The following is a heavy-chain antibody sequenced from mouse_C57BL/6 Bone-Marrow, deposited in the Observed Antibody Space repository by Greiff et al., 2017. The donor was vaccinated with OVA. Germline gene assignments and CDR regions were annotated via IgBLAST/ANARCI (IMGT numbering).Heavy chain of an antibody. Sequence: EVKLVESGGGLVKPGGSLKLSCAASGFTFSDYGMHWVRQAPEKGLEWVAYISSGSSTIYYADTVKGRFTISRDNAKTTLFLQMTSLRSEDTAMYFCASGRYGYYWYFDVWGTGTTLTVSS. CDR1: GFTFSDYG. D-gene: IGHD2-2*01. V-gene: IGHV5-17*01. J-gene: IGHJ1*03. CDR3: ASGRYGYYWYFDV. CDR2: ISSGSSTI.